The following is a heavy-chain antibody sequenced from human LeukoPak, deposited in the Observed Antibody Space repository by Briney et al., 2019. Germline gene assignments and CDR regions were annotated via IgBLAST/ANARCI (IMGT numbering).Heavy chain of an antibody. J-gene: IGHJ5*02. CDR1: GGSVSSGSYY. Sequence: SETLSLTCIVSGGSVSSGSYYWSWIRQPPGKGLEWIGYIYYSGSTNYNPSLKSRVTISVDTSKNQFSLKLSSVTAAGTAVYYCARGLRPDWFDPWGQGTLVTVSS. CDR3: ARGLRPDWFDP. D-gene: IGHD3-16*01. CDR2: IYYSGST. V-gene: IGHV4-61*01.